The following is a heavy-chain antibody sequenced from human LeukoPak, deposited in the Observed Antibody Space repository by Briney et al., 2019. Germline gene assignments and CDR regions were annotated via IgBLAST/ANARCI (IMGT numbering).Heavy chain of an antibody. Sequence: PSETLSLTCTVSGGSISSFFWSWIRQPPGKGLEWIGYVHSSGSTKYNPSLKSRLIISVDMSKNQFSLKLRSVSVADTAEYYCARLAPGNYDILTGDPKVVFDYWGQGALVTVSS. J-gene: IGHJ4*02. CDR2: VHSSGST. V-gene: IGHV4-59*01. CDR1: GGSISSFF. CDR3: ARLAPGNYDILTGDPKVVFDY. D-gene: IGHD3-9*01.